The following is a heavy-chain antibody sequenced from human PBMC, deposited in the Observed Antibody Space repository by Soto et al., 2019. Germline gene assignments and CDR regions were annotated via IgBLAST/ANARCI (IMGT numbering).Heavy chain of an antibody. CDR3: ATAGGSGSYCLPRFDS. CDR2: ISFDGNNE. Sequence: QVQLVESGGGVVQPGRSLRLSCAASGFTFSNYGMHWVRQAPGKGLEWVAVISFDGNNEFYADSVKGRFIISRDNSKNTMYLQMNSLRSADTAVYYCATAGGSGSYCLPRFDSWGQGTVVTVS. J-gene: IGHJ4*02. D-gene: IGHD3-10*01. V-gene: IGHV3-30*03. CDR1: GFTFSNYG.